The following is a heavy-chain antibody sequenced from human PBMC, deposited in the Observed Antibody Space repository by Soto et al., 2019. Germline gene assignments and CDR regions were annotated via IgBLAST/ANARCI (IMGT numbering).Heavy chain of an antibody. CDR1: GYTFTGYY. Sequence: QVQLVQSGAEVKKPGASVKVSCKASGYTFTGYYMHWVRQAPGQGLEWMGWINPNSGGTNYAQKFQGWVTMTRDTSISTAYMELSRLRSDDTAVYYCASLENYYDSSGYPIRGAFDIWGQGTMVTVSS. CDR2: INPNSGGT. D-gene: IGHD3-22*01. V-gene: IGHV1-2*04. CDR3: ASLENYYDSSGYPIRGAFDI. J-gene: IGHJ3*02.